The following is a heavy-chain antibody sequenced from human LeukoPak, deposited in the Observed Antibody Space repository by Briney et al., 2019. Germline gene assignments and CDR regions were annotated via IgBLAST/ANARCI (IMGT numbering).Heavy chain of an antibody. CDR1: GFTFSYYG. D-gene: IGHD4/OR15-4a*01. J-gene: IGHJ4*02. CDR2: IRYEGNDK. CDR3: ARRAGAYSHPYDY. Sequence: GGSLRLSCAASGFTFSYYGMHWVRQAPGKGLEWVAFIRYEGNDKYYADSVKGRFTISRDNSKNTLYLQMNSLRAEDTAVYYCARRAGAYSHPYDYWGQGTLVTVSS. V-gene: IGHV3-30*02.